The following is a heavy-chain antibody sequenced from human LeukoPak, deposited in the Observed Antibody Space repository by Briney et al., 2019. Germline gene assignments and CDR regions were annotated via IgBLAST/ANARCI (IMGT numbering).Heavy chain of an antibody. J-gene: IGHJ4*02. Sequence: SETLSLTCAVYGGSFSGYYWSWIRQPPGRGLEWIGEINHSGSTNYNPSLKSRVTISVDTSKNQFSLKLSSVTAADTAVYYCARGIPSAHYYDSSGLYYFDYWGQGTLVTVSS. V-gene: IGHV4-34*01. CDR1: GGSFSGYY. CDR2: INHSGST. D-gene: IGHD3-22*01. CDR3: ARGIPSAHYYDSSGLYYFDY.